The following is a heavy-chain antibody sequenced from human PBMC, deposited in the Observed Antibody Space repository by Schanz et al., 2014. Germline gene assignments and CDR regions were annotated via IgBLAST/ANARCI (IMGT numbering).Heavy chain of an antibody. V-gene: IGHV3-23*01. CDR1: GFSFSSYA. CDR3: VGETGSSNY. CDR2: IGTSGGK. Sequence: EVQLLESGGGLVQPGGSLRLSCATSGFSFSSYAINWVRQAPGKGLEWVSTIGTSGGKNYAESVKGRFTISRDNAKNTLCLQMNSVKVEETAVYVGVGETGSSNYWGQGTLVTVSS. D-gene: IGHD6-6*01. J-gene: IGHJ4*02.